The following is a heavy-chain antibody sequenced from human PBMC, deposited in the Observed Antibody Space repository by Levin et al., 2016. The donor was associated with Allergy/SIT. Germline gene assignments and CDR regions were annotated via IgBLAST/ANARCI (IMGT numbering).Heavy chain of an antibody. Sequence: GSLRLSCTVSGGAISPYHWSWIRQPPGKGLEWIGFISHSGATRYNPSLEGRVTFSVDTSKNLFSLRLRSVTAADTAVYYCAKHDVGRWFGDLLRENWFDPWGQGTLVTVSS. CDR2: ISHSGAT. J-gene: IGHJ5*02. V-gene: IGHV4-59*08. CDR1: GGAISPYH. D-gene: IGHD3-10*01. CDR3: AKHDVGRWFGDLLRENWFDP.